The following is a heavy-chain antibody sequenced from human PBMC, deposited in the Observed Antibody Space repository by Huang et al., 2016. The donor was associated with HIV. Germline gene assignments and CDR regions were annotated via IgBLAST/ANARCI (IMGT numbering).Heavy chain of an antibody. V-gene: IGHV4-61*01. J-gene: IGHJ4*02. CDR3: ATAPPRQPALFDF. Sequence: QVQLQESGPRLVKPSETLSLSCRVSGDSVTNYYYYWTWIRHSPGKKLEWIGYVSYSGSTYYNPAQKSRVTGAKDKSKNQFSLKMTSVTAADPAVYYGATAPPRQPALFDFWGQGTLVTVSS. CDR1: GDSVTNYYYY. CDR2: VSYSGST. D-gene: IGHD2-2*01.